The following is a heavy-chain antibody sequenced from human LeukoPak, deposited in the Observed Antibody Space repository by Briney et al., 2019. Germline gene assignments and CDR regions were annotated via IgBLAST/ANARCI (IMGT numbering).Heavy chain of an antibody. CDR2: INHSGSP. V-gene: IGHV4-34*01. D-gene: IGHD2-8*01. J-gene: IGHJ6*03. CDR1: GGSFSGYY. CDR3: ARGRTRRSTPNGVDYYMDV. Sequence: SETLSLTCAVYGGSFSGYYWSWIRQPPGKGLEWIGEINHSGSPNYNPSLKSRVTISVDTSKNQFSLKLSSVTAADTAVYYGARGRTRRSTPNGVDYYMDVWGKGTTVTVSS.